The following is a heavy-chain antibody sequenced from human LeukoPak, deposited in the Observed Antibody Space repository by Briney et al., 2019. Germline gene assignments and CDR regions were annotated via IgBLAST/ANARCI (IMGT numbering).Heavy chain of an antibody. CDR1: GFTFTSYS. J-gene: IGHJ4*02. Sequence: PGGSLRLSCAASGFTFTSYSMNWVRQAPGKGLEWVGRIKSKTDGGTTDYAAPVKGRFTISRDDSKNTLYLQMNSLQTEDTAVYYCTTTPGYSSGWYDVDYWGQGTLVTVSS. CDR3: TTTPGYSSGWYDVDY. D-gene: IGHD6-19*01. CDR2: IKSKTDGGTT. V-gene: IGHV3-15*07.